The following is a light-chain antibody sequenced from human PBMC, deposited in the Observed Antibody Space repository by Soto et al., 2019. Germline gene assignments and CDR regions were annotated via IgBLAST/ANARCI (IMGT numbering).Light chain of an antibody. J-gene: IGLJ2*01. Sequence: QSALTQPASVSGSPGQSITISCTGTSSDVGAYNYVSWYQQHPGRPPKLLISEVNNRPSGISNRFSGSKSGNTASLTISGLQAEDEADYYCSSYTTSTTFLFGGGTQLTVL. V-gene: IGLV2-14*01. CDR3: SSYTTSTTFL. CDR2: EVN. CDR1: SSDVGAYNY.